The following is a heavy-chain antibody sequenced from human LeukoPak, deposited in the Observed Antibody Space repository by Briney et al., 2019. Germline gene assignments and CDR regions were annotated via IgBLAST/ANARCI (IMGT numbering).Heavy chain of an antibody. V-gene: IGHV3-9*01. CDR1: GFTFDDYA. CDR2: ISWNSGSI. CDR3: AKAARMVRGVINWFDP. Sequence: GGSLRLSCVASGFTFDDYAMHWVRHAPGKGLEWVSGISWNSGSIGYADSVKGRFTISRDNAKNSLYLQMNSLRAEDTALYYCAKAARMVRGVINWFDPWGQGTLVTVSS. J-gene: IGHJ5*02. D-gene: IGHD3-10*01.